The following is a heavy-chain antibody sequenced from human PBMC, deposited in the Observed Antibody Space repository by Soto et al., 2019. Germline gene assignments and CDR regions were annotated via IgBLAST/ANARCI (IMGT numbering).Heavy chain of an antibody. V-gene: IGHV3-7*01. CDR1: GFVFRSYW. Sequence: LRLSCAASGFVFRSYWMSWVRQAPGKGLEWVANINQDGSEKYYVDSVRGRFIISRDNAENSLYLQMNSLRAEDTALYYCARDGVAAGLYLDNWGQGTLVTVSS. CDR3: ARDGVAAGLYLDN. CDR2: INQDGSEK. D-gene: IGHD6-19*01. J-gene: IGHJ4*02.